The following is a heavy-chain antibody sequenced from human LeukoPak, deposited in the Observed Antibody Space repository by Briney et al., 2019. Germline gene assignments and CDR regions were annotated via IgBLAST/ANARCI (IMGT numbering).Heavy chain of an antibody. CDR3: ARHRGPSLYSSAYFDY. CDR1: SFTQSVYS. CDR2: ISYDGTNK. D-gene: IGHD3-22*01. V-gene: IGHV3-30-3*01. J-gene: IGHJ4*02. Sequence: GGSLTLSCAASSFTQSVYSVHCVRRAPDKGLEGGAFISYDGTNKYYADSVKGRFTVSRDISKNTLYLQMNSLTAEDTAVYYCARHRGPSLYSSAYFDYWGQGTLVPVSS.